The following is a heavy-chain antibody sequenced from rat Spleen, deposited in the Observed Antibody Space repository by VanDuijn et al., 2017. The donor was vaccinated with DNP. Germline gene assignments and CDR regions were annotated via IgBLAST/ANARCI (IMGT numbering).Heavy chain of an antibody. Sequence: EVQLQESGSGLVKPSQSLSLTCSVTGYSITNNYCGWIRKFPGNKMEYIGHISYSGSTNYNPSLRSRISITRDTSKNHFFLHLNSVTTEDTATYYCARWTRYFDYWGQGVMVTVSS. D-gene: IGHD1-7*01. V-gene: IGHV3-1*01. J-gene: IGHJ2*01. CDR2: ISYSGST. CDR3: ARWTRYFDY. CDR1: GYSITNNY.